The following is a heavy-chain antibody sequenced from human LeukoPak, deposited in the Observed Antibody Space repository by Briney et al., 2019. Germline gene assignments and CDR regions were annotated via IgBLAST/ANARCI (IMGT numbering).Heavy chain of an antibody. CDR3: ATGPLHWNYVLRDY. CDR2: FDPEDGET. D-gene: IGHD1-7*01. CDR1: GYTLTELS. J-gene: IGHJ4*02. V-gene: IGHV1-24*01. Sequence: ASVKVSCKVSGYTLTELSMHWVRQAPGKGLEWMGGFDPEDGETIYAQKFQGRVTMTEDTSTDTAYMELSSLRSEDTAVYYCATGPLHWNYVLRDYWGQGTLVTVSS.